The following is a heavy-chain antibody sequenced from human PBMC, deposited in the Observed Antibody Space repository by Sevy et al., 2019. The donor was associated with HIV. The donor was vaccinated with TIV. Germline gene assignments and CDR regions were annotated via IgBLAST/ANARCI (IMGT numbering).Heavy chain of an antibody. CDR3: AKGSRKYYYDSSGYYGD. J-gene: IGHJ4*01. Sequence: GGSLRLSCVASGFTLSNYAMSWVRQAPGKGLEWVSILSASGGSTYYAESVKGRVTISRDNSKNTLDLEMYSLRGEDTAVYYCAKGSRKYYYDSSGYYGDWGQGTLVTVSS. D-gene: IGHD3-22*01. CDR2: LSASGGST. V-gene: IGHV3-23*01. CDR1: GFTLSNYA.